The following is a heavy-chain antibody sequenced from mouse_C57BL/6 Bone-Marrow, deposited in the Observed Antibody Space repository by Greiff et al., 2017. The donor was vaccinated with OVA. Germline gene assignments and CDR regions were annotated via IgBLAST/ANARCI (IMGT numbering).Heavy chain of an antibody. CDR2: INPSSGGT. D-gene: IGHD1-1*01. CDR1: GYSFTGYY. CDR3: ARYYYGVDY. Sequence: EVQLQQSGPELVKPGASVKISCKASGYSFTGYYMNWVKQSPEKSLEWIGEINPSSGGTTYNQKFKAKATLTVDKSSSTAYMQLKSLTSEDSAVYYCARYYYGVDYWGQGTTRTVSS. J-gene: IGHJ2*01. V-gene: IGHV1-42*01.